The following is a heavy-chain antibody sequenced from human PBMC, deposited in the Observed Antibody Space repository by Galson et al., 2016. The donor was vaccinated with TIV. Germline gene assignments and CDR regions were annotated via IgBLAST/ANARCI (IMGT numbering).Heavy chain of an antibody. V-gene: IGHV3-11*06. D-gene: IGHD3-16*01. CDR1: GFTFSDYY. Sequence: SLRLSCAASGFTFSDYYMNWVRQAPGKGLEWVSSISGRSSYTHYADSVKGRVTISRDNANNSLYLQMNSLRAEDTAVYYCARDGARVGAHDAFDIWGQGTMVTVSS. CDR2: ISGRSSYT. CDR3: ARDGARVGAHDAFDI. J-gene: IGHJ3*02.